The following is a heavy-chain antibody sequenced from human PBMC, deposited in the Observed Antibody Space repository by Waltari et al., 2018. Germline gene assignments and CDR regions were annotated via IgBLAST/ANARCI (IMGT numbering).Heavy chain of an antibody. J-gene: IGHJ4*02. CDR2: IRSKANSYAT. Sequence: EVQLVESGGGLVQPGGSLRLSCAASGFTFSSYSMNWVRQAPGKGLEWVGRIRSKANSYATAYAASVKGRFTISRDDSKNTAYLQMNSLKTEDTAVYYCTRQGWSYGDFDYWGQGTLVTVSS. CDR3: TRQGWSYGDFDY. V-gene: IGHV3-73*01. CDR1: GFTFSSYS. D-gene: IGHD1-26*01.